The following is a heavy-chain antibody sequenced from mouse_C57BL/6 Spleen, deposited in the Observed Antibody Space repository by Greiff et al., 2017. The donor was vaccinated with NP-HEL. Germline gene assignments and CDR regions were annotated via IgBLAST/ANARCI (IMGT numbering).Heavy chain of an antibody. CDR2: ISYDGSN. CDR1: GYSITSGYY. CDR3: ARDWDYDEVFAY. D-gene: IGHD2-4*01. V-gene: IGHV3-6*01. Sequence: VQLKESGPGLVKPSQSLSLTCSVTGYSITSGYYWNWIRQFPGNKLEWMGYISYDGSNNYNPSLKNRISITRDTSKNQFFLKLNSVTTEDTATYYCARDWDYDEVFAYWGQGTLVTVSA. J-gene: IGHJ3*01.